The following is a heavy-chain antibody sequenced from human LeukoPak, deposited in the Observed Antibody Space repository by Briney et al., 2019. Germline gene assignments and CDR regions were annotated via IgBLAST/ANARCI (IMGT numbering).Heavy chain of an antibody. V-gene: IGHV4-38-2*01. Sequence: KPLETLSLTCSVSDGALSSGYQWGWIRQPPGKGPQWIGNISHTAGPYYNPSLKSRVTMSVDTSKNQFSLELSSVTAADTAVYYCARWTTVTRAFDYWGQGTLVTVSS. CDR2: ISHTAGP. D-gene: IGHD4-17*01. J-gene: IGHJ4*02. CDR3: ARWTTVTRAFDY. CDR1: DGALSSGYQ.